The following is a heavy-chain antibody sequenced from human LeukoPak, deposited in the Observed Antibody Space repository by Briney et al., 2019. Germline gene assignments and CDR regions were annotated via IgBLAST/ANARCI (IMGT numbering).Heavy chain of an antibody. Sequence: ASVKVSCKVSGYTLTELSMHWVRQAPGKGLEWMGGFDPEGGETIYAQKFQGRVTMTEDTSTDTAYMELSSLRSEDTAVYYCATSIVGAKTEWYYFDYWGQGTLVTVSS. CDR3: ATSIVGAKTEWYYFDY. V-gene: IGHV1-24*01. CDR1: GYTLTELS. CDR2: FDPEGGET. J-gene: IGHJ4*02. D-gene: IGHD1-26*01.